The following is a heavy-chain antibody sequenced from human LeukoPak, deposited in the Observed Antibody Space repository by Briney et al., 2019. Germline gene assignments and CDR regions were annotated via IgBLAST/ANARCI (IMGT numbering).Heavy chain of an antibody. V-gene: IGHV3-48*03. J-gene: IGHJ4*02. D-gene: IGHD3-22*01. CDR1: GFTFRSFE. CDR2: ISSSGSTI. Sequence: PGGSLRLSCAASGFTFRSFEMNWVRQAPGKGLEWVSSISSSGSTIYYADSVKGRFTISRDNVKSSLYLQMNSLRAEDTAVYYCAREGYYYDSSGYPFWGQGTLVTVSS. CDR3: AREGYYYDSSGYPF.